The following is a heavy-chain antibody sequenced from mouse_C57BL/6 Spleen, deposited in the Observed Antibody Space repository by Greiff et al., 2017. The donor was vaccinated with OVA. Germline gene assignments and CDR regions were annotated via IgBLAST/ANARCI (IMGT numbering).Heavy chain of an antibody. V-gene: IGHV1-64*01. J-gene: IGHJ3*01. D-gene: IGHD1-1*01. Sequence: QVQLQQSGAELVKPGDSVKLSCKASGYTFTSYWMHWVKQRPGQGLEWIGMIHPNSGSTNYNEKFKSKATLTVDKSSSTAYMQLSSLTSEDSAVYYYARPLYGSIAYWGQGTLVTVSA. CDR2: IHPNSGST. CDR3: ARPLYGSIAY. CDR1: GYTFTSYW.